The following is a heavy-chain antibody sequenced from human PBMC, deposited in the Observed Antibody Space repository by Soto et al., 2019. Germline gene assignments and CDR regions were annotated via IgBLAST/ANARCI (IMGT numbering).Heavy chain of an antibody. J-gene: IGHJ4*02. CDR1: GFTCSSYA. CDR2: ISGSGGST. V-gene: IGHV3-23*01. CDR3: AKSDYYDSSGHPAYFDY. D-gene: IGHD3-22*01. Sequence: EVQLLESGGGLVQPGGSLRLSCAASGFTCSSYAMSWVRQAPGKGLEWVSAISGSGGSTYYADSVKGRFTISRDNSKNTLYLQMNSLRAEDTAVYYCAKSDYYDSSGHPAYFDYWGQGTLVTVSS.